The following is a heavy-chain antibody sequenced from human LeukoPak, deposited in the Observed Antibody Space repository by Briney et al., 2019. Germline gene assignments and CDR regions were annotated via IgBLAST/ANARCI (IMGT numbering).Heavy chain of an antibody. D-gene: IGHD3-3*01. J-gene: IGHJ3*02. Sequence: GGSLRLSCAASGFRFSMYSMNWVRQAPGKGLEWVSYISSSGSTIYYADSVKGRFTISRDNAKNSLYLQMNSLRAEDTAVYYCAREKKTEWTTGAFDIWGQGTLVTVSS. V-gene: IGHV3-48*04. CDR1: GFRFSMYS. CDR2: ISSSGSTI. CDR3: AREKKTEWTTGAFDI.